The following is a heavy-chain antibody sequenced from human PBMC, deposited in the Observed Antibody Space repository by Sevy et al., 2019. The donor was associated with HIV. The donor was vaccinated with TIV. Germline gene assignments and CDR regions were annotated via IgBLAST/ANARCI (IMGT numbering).Heavy chain of an antibody. CDR1: GFTFSNYW. Sequence: GGSLRLSCAASGFTFSNYWMHWVRHAPGKGLVWVSRIKTDGSNRDSADSVKGLFFISRDNAKNLLYLQMTSLGAEDTAVYYCAREGDTGIVPTAVDAFDFWGQGTMVTVSS. CDR2: IKTDGSNR. D-gene: IGHD2-2*01. CDR3: AREGDTGIVPTAVDAFDF. V-gene: IGHV3-74*01. J-gene: IGHJ3*01.